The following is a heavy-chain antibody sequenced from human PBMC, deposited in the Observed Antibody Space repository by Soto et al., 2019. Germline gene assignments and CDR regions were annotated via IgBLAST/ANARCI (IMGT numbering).Heavy chain of an antibody. D-gene: IGHD5-18*01. V-gene: IGHV4-61*01. J-gene: IGHJ6*02. CDR3: AKGMVTAYYYYGMEV. CDR2: IYYSGST. CDR1: VGSVSGGIYY. Sequence: PSETLSLTCTASVGSVSGGIYYWSWIRQPPGKGREGIGYIYYSGSTNYNPSLKSRVTISVDTSKNQFSLKLSSVTAADTAVYYCAKGMVTAYYYYGMEVWGQGTTVTVSS.